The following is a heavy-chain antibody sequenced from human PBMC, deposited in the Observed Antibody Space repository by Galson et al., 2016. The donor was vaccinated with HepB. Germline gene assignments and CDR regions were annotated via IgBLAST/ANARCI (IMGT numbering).Heavy chain of an antibody. J-gene: IGHJ4*01. V-gene: IGHV3-33*06. Sequence: SLRLSCAASGFTFSTYAMHWVRQAPGKGLEWVAVIWYDGINKYYAASVKGRFTISRDNSKDTLYLQMSSLRPEDTATYYCAKVLMTIEGIGLDYWGHGTLVTVSS. CDR2: IWYDGINK. D-gene: IGHD6-13*01. CDR1: GFTFSTYA. CDR3: AKVLMTIEGIGLDY.